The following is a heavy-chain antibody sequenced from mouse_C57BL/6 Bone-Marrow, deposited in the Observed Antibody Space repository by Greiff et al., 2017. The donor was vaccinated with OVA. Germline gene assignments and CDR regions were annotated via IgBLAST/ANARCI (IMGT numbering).Heavy chain of an antibody. CDR1: GYTFTSYW. J-gene: IGHJ3*01. CDR3: ARKRFMAPFAY. V-gene: IGHV1-59*01. D-gene: IGHD1-1*01. Sequence: VKLMESGAELVRPGTSVKLSCKASGYTFTSYWMHWVKQRPGQGLEWIGVIDPSDSYTNYNQKFKGKATLTVDTSSSTAYMQLSSLTSEDSAVYYCARKRFMAPFAYWGQGTLVTVSA. CDR2: IDPSDSYT.